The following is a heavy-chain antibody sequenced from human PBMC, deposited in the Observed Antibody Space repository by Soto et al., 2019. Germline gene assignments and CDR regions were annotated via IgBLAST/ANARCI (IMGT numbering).Heavy chain of an antibody. CDR1: GGSISSSIYY. CDR2: IFYSGST. Sequence: PSETLSLTCTVSGGSISSSIYYGAWLRQPPGKGLEWIGSIFYSGSTYYNPSLKSRVTISVDTSKNQFSLKLYSVTAADTAMYYCASKVVTASSAISYFDYCGQGTVVTVSS. J-gene: IGHJ4*02. CDR3: ASKVVTASSAISYFDY. V-gene: IGHV4-39*01. D-gene: IGHD2-21*02.